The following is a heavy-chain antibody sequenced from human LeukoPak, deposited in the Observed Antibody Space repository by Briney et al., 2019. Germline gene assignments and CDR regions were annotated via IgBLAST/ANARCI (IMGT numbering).Heavy chain of an antibody. Sequence: GGSLRLSCAASGFTFSTYTMNWVRQAPGKGLEWVSSISSSSGYLYYADSVKGRFTISRDNSKNTLYLHMNSLRAEDTAVYYCAKDSRSYDTSGYYYPGWFDPWGQGTLVTVSS. D-gene: IGHD3-22*01. V-gene: IGHV3-21*04. J-gene: IGHJ5*02. CDR1: GFTFSTYT. CDR2: ISSSSGYL. CDR3: AKDSRSYDTSGYYYPGWFDP.